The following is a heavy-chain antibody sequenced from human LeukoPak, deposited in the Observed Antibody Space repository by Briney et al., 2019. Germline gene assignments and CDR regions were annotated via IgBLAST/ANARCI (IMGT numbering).Heavy chain of an antibody. CDR3: ARHSGWRPIKPYGMDV. CDR1: GYSFTSYW. V-gene: IGHV5-51*01. Sequence: GESLKISCKGSGYSFTSYWNGWVRQMPGKGLEWMGIIYPGDSDTRYSPSFQGQVTISADKSISTAYLQWSSLKASDTAMYYCARHSGWRPIKPYGMDVWGQGATVTVSS. J-gene: IGHJ6*02. CDR2: IYPGDSDT. D-gene: IGHD3-10*01.